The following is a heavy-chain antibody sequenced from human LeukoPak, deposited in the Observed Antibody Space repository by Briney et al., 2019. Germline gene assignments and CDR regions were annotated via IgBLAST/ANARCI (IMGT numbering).Heavy chain of an antibody. CDR2: LFHSGTT. CDR1: GDSVSTNLYY. V-gene: IGHV4-39*07. Sequence: SETLSLTCTVSGDSVSTNLYYWGWIRQPPGKGLEWIGNLFHSGTTYYNPSLKSRVTMSVDTSKNQFSLKLSSVTAADTAVYYCATGSYWGGDYWGQGTLVTVSS. CDR3: ATGSYWGGDY. J-gene: IGHJ4*02. D-gene: IGHD1-26*01.